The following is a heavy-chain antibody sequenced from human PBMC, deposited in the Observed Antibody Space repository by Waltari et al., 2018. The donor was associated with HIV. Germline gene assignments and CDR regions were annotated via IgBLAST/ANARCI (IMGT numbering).Heavy chain of an antibody. CDR2: IYSGGST. Sequence: EVQLVETGGGLIKPGGCLRLSCAASGFTASSNYMRWVRQAPGKGLELVSVIYSGGSTYYADSVKGRFTISRDNSKNTLYLQMNSLRAEDTAVYYCARGYYDSSGYYYFDYWGQGTLVTVSS. J-gene: IGHJ4*02. CDR1: GFTASSNY. D-gene: IGHD3-22*01. V-gene: IGHV3-53*02. CDR3: ARGYYDSSGYYYFDY.